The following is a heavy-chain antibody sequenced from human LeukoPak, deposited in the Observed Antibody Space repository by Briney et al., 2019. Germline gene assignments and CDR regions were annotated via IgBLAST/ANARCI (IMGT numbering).Heavy chain of an antibody. Sequence: ASVKVSCKASGYTFTGYYMHWVRQAPGQGLEWMGRINPNSGGTNYAQKFQGRVTMTRDTSISTAYMELSRLRSEDTAVYYCASSWRWLQLGELDYWGQGTLVTVSS. D-gene: IGHD5-24*01. CDR3: ASSWRWLQLGELDY. J-gene: IGHJ4*02. CDR2: INPNSGGT. V-gene: IGHV1-2*06. CDR1: GYTFTGYY.